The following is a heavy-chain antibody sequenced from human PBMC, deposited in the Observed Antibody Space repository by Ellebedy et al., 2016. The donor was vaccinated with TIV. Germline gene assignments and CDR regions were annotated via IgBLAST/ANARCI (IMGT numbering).Heavy chain of an antibody. V-gene: IGHV1-2*02. D-gene: IGHD6-19*01. CDR3: ASATSGGTGVAGTSV. CDR2: IDPNSGGT. CDR1: GYTFTGYD. J-gene: IGHJ1*01. Sequence: AASVKVSCKASGYTFTGYDIHWVRQAPGQGLEWMGWIDPNSGGTTFAQKFKARVPRTRDTSINAAYLDLGRLTSDATAVYFCASATSGGTGVAGTSVWGRGTLVTVSS.